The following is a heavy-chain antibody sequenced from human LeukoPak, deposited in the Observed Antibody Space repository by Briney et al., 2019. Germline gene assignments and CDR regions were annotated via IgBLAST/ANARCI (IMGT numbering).Heavy chain of an antibody. CDR2: IYHSGST. J-gene: IGHJ4*02. D-gene: IGHD3-3*01. Sequence: PSETLSLTCAVSGYSISSGYYWGWIRQPPGKGLEWIGSIYHSGSTYYNPSLKSRVTISVDTSKNQFSLKPSSVTAADTAVYYCARLQNDFWSGYVYYFDYWGQGTLVTVSS. CDR1: GYSISSGYY. V-gene: IGHV4-38-2*01. CDR3: ARLQNDFWSGYVYYFDY.